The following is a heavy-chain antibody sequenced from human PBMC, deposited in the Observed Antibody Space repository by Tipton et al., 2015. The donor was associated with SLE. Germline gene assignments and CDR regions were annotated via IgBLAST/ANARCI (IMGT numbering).Heavy chain of an antibody. CDR3: ARGQQWLIQGSGMDV. CDR1: GYSFTGSY. Sequence: QLVQSGAEVQKPGASVKVSCKVSGYSFTGSYLHWVRRAPGQGLEWMGRINPNSGGTDYAQNFQGRVTVTRDRSISTAYMELRGLRSDDTAVYYCARGQQWLIQGSGMDVWGQGTTVTVSS. D-gene: IGHD6-19*01. V-gene: IGHV1-2*06. CDR2: INPNSGGT. J-gene: IGHJ6*02.